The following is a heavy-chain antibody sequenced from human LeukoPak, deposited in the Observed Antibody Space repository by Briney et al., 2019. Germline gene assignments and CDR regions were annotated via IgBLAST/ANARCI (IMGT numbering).Heavy chain of an antibody. V-gene: IGHV1-69*04. CDR3: ARGGSGGNPTDY. Sequence: ASVKVSCKASGGTFSSYAISWVRQAPGQGLEWMGRIIPILGIANYAQKFQGRVTITAGKSTSTAYMELSSLRSEDTAVYYCARGGSGGNPTDYWGQGTLVTVSS. D-gene: IGHD3-10*01. J-gene: IGHJ4*02. CDR1: GGTFSSYA. CDR2: IIPILGIA.